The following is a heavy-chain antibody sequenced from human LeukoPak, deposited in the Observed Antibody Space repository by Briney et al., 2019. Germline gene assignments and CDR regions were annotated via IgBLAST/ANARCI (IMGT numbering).Heavy chain of an antibody. CDR1: GGSTNTGGYF. Sequence: SETLSLTCTVSGGSTNTGGYFWSWIRQPPGKGLEWIGYVFRTGRTSYNPSLDSRVTISLDRSRNQFSLRLTSVTAADSAMYYCATEGQCGFTTCPGLQFWGQGILASVSS. D-gene: IGHD2-2*01. CDR3: ATEGQCGFTTCPGLQF. CDR2: VFRTGRT. V-gene: IGHV4-30-2*01. J-gene: IGHJ4*02.